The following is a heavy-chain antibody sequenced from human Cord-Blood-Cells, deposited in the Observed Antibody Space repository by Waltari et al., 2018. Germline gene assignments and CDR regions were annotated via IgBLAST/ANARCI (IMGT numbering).Heavy chain of an antibody. D-gene: IGHD2-2*01. CDR2: INHSGST. Sequence: QVQLQQWGAGLLKPSETLSLTCAVSGGSFSGYYWSWIRQPPGKGLEWIGEINHSGSTNYNPSLKSRVTISVDTSKNQFSLKLSSVTAADTAVYYCARLCDQLLWDYWGQGTLVTVSS. CDR3: ARLCDQLLWDY. CDR1: GGSFSGYY. J-gene: IGHJ4*02. V-gene: IGHV4-34*01.